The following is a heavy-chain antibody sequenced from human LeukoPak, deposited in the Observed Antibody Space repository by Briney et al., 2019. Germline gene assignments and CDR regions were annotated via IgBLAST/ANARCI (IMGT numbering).Heavy chain of an antibody. CDR1: GFTFSDWY. CDR2: ISTSASSI. Sequence: GGSLRLSCAASGFTFSDWYLSWVRQVPGGRPEWVSYISTSASSIYYADSVKGRFTISRDNAKNSVYLQMNSLRAEDTAVYYCARGKYDFWSGYYSGGSYYYGMDVWGQGTTVTVSS. V-gene: IGHV3-11*04. J-gene: IGHJ6*02. D-gene: IGHD3-3*01. CDR3: ARGKYDFWSGYYSGGSYYYGMDV.